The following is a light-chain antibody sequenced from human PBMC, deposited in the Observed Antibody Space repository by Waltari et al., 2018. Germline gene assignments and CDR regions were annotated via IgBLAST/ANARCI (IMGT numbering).Light chain of an antibody. CDR2: GAS. J-gene: IGKJ5*01. CDR1: QTIATN. CDR3: QQYNRWPPIT. Sequence: EVVMTQSPATLSVSPGERASLSCRASQTIATNLAWYQQKPGQPPRLLVYGASTRAPSIPARFNGSGSGTEFTLTISSLQSEDSAVYYCQQYNRWPPITFGQGTRLEI. V-gene: IGKV3-15*01.